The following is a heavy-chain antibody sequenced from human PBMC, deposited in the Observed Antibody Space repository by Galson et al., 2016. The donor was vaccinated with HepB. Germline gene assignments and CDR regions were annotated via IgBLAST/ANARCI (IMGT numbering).Heavy chain of an antibody. CDR1: GYSFIGYY. CDR2: INPKSGGA. J-gene: IGHJ4*02. V-gene: IGHV1-2*02. D-gene: IGHD5-12*01. CDR3: ARGIANGYADDY. Sequence: SVKVSCKASGYSFIGYYIHWVRQAPGQGLEWMGWINPKSGGANYAQKFQGRVTMTRDTSLNTAYMELTRLKSDDTAVFYCARGIANGYADDYWGQGTLLTVSS.